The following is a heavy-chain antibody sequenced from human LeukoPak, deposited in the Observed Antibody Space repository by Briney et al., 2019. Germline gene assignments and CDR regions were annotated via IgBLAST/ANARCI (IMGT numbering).Heavy chain of an antibody. CDR1: GYTFTSYG. V-gene: IGHV1-18*01. J-gene: IGHJ3*02. Sequence: ASVKVSCKASGYTFTSYGIYWVRQAPGQGLEWMGWSSVYNGNTNYAQKFQGRVTMTTDTSTSTAYMELRSLRSDDTAVYYCARDAEMATLAAFDIWGQGTMVTVSS. D-gene: IGHD5-24*01. CDR2: SSVYNGNT. CDR3: ARDAEMATLAAFDI.